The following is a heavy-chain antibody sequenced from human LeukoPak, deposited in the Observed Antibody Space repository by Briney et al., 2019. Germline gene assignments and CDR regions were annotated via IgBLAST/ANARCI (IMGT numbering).Heavy chain of an antibody. CDR1: GFTFSSYS. V-gene: IGHV3-20*04. D-gene: IGHD2-2*01. J-gene: IGHJ4*02. CDR3: ARVQGYCSSTSCYFDY. Sequence: GGSLRLSCAASGFTFSSYSMNWVRQAPGKGLEWVSGINWNGGSTGYADSVKGRFTISRDNAKNSLYLQMNSLRAEDTALYYCARVQGYCSSTSCYFDYWGQGTLVTVSS. CDR2: INWNGGST.